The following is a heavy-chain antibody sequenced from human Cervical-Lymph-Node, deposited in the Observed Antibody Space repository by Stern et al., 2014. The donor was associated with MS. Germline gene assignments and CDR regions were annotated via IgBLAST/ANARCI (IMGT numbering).Heavy chain of an antibody. CDR1: GFTSSNYG. J-gene: IGHJ6*02. Sequence: EVQLEESGGGLLKPGGSLRLSCAASGFTSSNYGMHWVRQAPGKGLEWVASISGSGNNKYYGDSVKGRLAISRDNAKNSLYLQMNSLRAEDTGIYYCARHCSSSSCYRYYGMDVWGQGTTVTVSS. V-gene: IGHV3-21*01. CDR3: ARHCSSSSCYRYYGMDV. D-gene: IGHD2-2*01. CDR2: ISGSGNNK.